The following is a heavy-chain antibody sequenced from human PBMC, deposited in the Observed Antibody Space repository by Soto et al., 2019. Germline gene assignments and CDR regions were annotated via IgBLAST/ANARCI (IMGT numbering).Heavy chain of an antibody. CDR1: GFTFSSYG. Sequence: QVQLVESGGGVVQPGRSLRLSCAASGFTFSSYGMHWVRQAPGKGLEWVAVISYDGSNKYYADSVKGRFTISRDNSKNTLYLQMNSLRAEDTAVYYYAKKEAMIVVVGAVDYWGQGTLVTVSS. D-gene: IGHD3-22*01. J-gene: IGHJ4*02. CDR2: ISYDGSNK. CDR3: AKKEAMIVVVGAVDY. V-gene: IGHV3-30*18.